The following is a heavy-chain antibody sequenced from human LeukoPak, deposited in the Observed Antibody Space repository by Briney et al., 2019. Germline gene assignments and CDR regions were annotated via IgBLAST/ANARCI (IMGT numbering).Heavy chain of an antibody. CDR3: AIGSYFQH. V-gene: IGHV3-23*01. Sequence: GGSLRLSCAASGFTFSSYAMNWVRQAPGKGLEWVSSISGSGAGTSYADSVKGRFTISRDNSKNTLYLQMNSLRAEDTAVYYCAIGSYFQHWGQGTLATVSS. CDR1: GFTFSSYA. J-gene: IGHJ1*01. CDR2: ISGSGAGT.